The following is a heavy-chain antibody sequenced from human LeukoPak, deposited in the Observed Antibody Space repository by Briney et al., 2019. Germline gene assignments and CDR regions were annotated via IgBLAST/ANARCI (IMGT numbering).Heavy chain of an antibody. CDR2: MNPNSGNT. CDR3: ARGTSLLWFGELPALYDY. CDR1: GYTFTSYD. Sequence: ASVKVSCKASGYTFTSYDINWVRQATGQGLEWMGWMNPNSGNTGYAQKFQGRVTMTRNTSISTAYMELSSLRSEDTAVYYCARGTSLLWFGELPALYDYWGQGTLVTVSS. D-gene: IGHD3-10*01. J-gene: IGHJ4*02. V-gene: IGHV1-8*01.